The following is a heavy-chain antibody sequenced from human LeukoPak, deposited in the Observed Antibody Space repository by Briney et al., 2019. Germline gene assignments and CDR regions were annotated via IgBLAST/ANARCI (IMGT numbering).Heavy chain of an antibody. CDR2: INPNSGGT. V-gene: IGHV1-2*02. Sequence: GASVKVSCKASGYTFTGYYMHWVRQAPGQGLEWMGWINPNSGGTNYAQKFQGRDTMTRDTSISTAYMELSRLRSDDTAVYYCAGYSSSWYLLGYWGQGTLVTVSS. CDR3: AGYSSSWYLLGY. CDR1: GYTFTGYY. D-gene: IGHD6-13*01. J-gene: IGHJ4*02.